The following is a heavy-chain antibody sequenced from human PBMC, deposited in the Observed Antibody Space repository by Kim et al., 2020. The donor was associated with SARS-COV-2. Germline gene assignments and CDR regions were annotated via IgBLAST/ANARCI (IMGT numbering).Heavy chain of an antibody. CDR2: ISSSSSYI. Sequence: GGSLRLSCAASGFTFSSYSMNWVRQAPGKGLEWVSSISSSSSYIYYADSVKGRFTISRDNAKNSLYLQMNSLRAEDTAVYYCARDLGGYSGYDGPLDVWGQGTTVTVSS. CDR3: ARDLGGYSGYDGPLDV. D-gene: IGHD5-12*01. CDR1: GFTFSSYS. J-gene: IGHJ6*02. V-gene: IGHV3-21*01.